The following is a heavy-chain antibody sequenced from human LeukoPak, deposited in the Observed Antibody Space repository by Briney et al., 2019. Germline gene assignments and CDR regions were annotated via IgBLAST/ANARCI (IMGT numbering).Heavy chain of an antibody. V-gene: IGHV1-24*01. CDR2: FDPEDGET. CDR1: RYTLTELS. CDR3: ASLNYYGSGSYYNYWFDP. Sequence: ASVKVSCKVSRYTLTELSLHWVRQAHGKGLEWMGGFDPEDGETIYAQKFQGRVTMTEDTSTDTAYMELSSLRSEDTAVYYCASLNYYGSGSYYNYWFDPWGQGTPVTVSS. D-gene: IGHD3-10*01. J-gene: IGHJ5*02.